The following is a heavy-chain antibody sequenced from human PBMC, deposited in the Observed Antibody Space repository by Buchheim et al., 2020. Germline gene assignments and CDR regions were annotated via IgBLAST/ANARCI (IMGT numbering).Heavy chain of an antibody. V-gene: IGHV3-7*01. D-gene: IGHD3-22*01. CDR3: ARVVYYYDSSGLKFDY. CDR1: GFTFSSFW. Sequence: VQLVESGGGLVQPGGSLRLSCAVSGFTFSSFWMSWVRQGPRKGLEWVANIKQDGSEKHYVDSVKGRFTISRDKAKNSVYLQMNSLRAEDTAVYYCARVVYYYDSSGLKFDYWGQGT. J-gene: IGHJ4*02. CDR2: IKQDGSEK.